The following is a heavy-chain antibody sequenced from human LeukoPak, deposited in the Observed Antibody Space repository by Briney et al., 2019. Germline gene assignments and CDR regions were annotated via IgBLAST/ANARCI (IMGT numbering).Heavy chain of an antibody. J-gene: IGHJ4*02. CDR2: IWFDGSKT. Sequence: GGSLRLSCAASGLSFSSYGMHWVRQAPGKGLELVALIWFDGSKTSYADSVKGRFNISRDNSKKTVDLQMNSLRAGDTAVYFCARDKGRRELPYHWGQGTLVTVSS. D-gene: IGHD1-26*01. CDR1: GLSFSSYG. CDR3: ARDKGRRELPYH. V-gene: IGHV3-33*01.